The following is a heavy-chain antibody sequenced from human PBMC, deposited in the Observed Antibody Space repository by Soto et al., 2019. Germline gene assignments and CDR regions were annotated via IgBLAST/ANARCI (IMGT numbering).Heavy chain of an antibody. CDR2: ITYDGSNK. CDR3: ARDRNLYTGRWYVDY. J-gene: IGHJ4*02. D-gene: IGHD6-13*01. Sequence: QVQLVESGGGVVQPGRSLRLSCAASRFTFSSSGMHWVRQAPGKGLEWVAVITYDGSNKHYADSVKGRFTISRDNSKNTVYLQMNSLRPEDTAVYYCARDRNLYTGRWYVDYWGQGTLVTVSS. CDR1: RFTFSSSG. V-gene: IGHV3-30-3*01.